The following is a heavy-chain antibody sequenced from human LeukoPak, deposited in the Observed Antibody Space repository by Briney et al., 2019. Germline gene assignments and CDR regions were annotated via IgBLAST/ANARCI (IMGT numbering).Heavy chain of an antibody. J-gene: IGHJ5*02. CDR3: ARARTYGSGSYSWFDP. CDR1: EFTFTSYA. CDR2: INAGNGNT. V-gene: IGHV1-3*01. D-gene: IGHD3-10*01. Sequence: AASVKVSCKASEFTFTSYAMHWVRPAPGQRLEWMGWINAGNGNTKYSQKFQGRVTITRDTSASTAYMELSSLRSEDTAIYYCARARTYGSGSYSWFDPWGQGTLVTVSS.